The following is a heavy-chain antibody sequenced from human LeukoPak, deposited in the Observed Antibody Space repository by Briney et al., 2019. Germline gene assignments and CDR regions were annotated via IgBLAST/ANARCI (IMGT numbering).Heavy chain of an antibody. J-gene: IGHJ4*02. CDR2: ISSSSSYI. CDR1: GFTFDDYG. CDR3: ARDYGGSSPFDY. Sequence: GGSLRLSCAASGFTFDDYGMSWVRQAPGKGLEWVSSISSSSSYIYYADSVKGRFTISRDNAKNSLYLQMNSLRAEDTAVYYCARDYGGSSPFDYWGQGTLVTVSS. D-gene: IGHD4-23*01. V-gene: IGHV3-21*01.